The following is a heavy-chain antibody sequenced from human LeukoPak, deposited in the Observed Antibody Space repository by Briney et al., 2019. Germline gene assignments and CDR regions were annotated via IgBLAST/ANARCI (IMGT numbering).Heavy chain of an antibody. V-gene: IGHV1-2*02. Sequence: GASVKVSCKASGYTFTGYYMHWVRQAPGQGLEWMGWINPNSGGTNYAQKFQGRVTMTRDTSISTAYMVLSRLRSDDTAVYYCARVRGVRNWFDPWGQGTLVTVPS. CDR1: GYTFTGYY. CDR2: INPNSGGT. J-gene: IGHJ5*02. CDR3: ARVRGVRNWFDP.